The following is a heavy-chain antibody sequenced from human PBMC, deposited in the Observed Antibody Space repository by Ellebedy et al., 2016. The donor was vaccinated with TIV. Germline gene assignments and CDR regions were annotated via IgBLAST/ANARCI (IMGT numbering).Heavy chain of an antibody. CDR1: GFTFRIYE. J-gene: IGHJ6*02. Sequence: PGGSLRLSCAASGFTFRIYEMNWVRQAPGKGLEWVSYISTSGNTIYHADSVKGRFTISRDNAKNSLYLQMKSLRTEDTAVYYCTRELYYGTDVWGQGTTVTVSS. CDR3: TRELYYGTDV. V-gene: IGHV3-48*03. CDR2: ISTSGNTI.